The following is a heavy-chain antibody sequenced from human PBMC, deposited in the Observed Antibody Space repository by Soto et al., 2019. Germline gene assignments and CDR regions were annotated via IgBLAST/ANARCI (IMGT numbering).Heavy chain of an antibody. V-gene: IGHV4-31*03. J-gene: IGHJ5*02. CDR1: GGSINSGGYH. Sequence: SETLSLTCSVSGGSINSGGYHWTWIRQHPEKGLEWIGYIYYRGNTYYNPSLRSRLTISVDTSKNQFSLNLTSVTAADTAVYYSARTFVLGFREWSDPWGQGTLVTVSS. CDR3: ARTFVLGFREWSDP. CDR2: IYYRGNT. D-gene: IGHD2-21*01.